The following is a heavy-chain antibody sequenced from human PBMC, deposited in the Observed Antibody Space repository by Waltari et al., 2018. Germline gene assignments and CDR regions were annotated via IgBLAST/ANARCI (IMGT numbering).Heavy chain of an antibody. J-gene: IGHJ4*02. CDR3: AKGAAVYSSGYGTYY. CDR1: GFTFDAYA. CDR2: ISWDGGST. V-gene: IGHV3-43D*04. D-gene: IGHD6-25*01. Sequence: EAQLVESGGVVVQPGGSLRLSCAASGFTFDAYAIHWVRQAPGKGLAWDCLISWDGGSTNYADSVKGRFTISRDNSKSSMYLQMNSLRAEDTALYYCAKGAAVYSSGYGTYYWGQGTLVTVSS.